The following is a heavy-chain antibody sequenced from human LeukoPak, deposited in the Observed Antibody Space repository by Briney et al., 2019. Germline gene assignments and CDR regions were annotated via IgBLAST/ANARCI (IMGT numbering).Heavy chain of an antibody. Sequence: PGGSLRLSCAAYGVSLSGYWMSWVRQAPGKGLEWVARLHADGNEKYFVHSVKGRFTVSRVNAKNSLYLQMNSLRVEDTAVYYCARGGYSFDYLGQGTLVTVSS. CDR2: LHADGNEK. J-gene: IGHJ4*02. D-gene: IGHD5-12*01. CDR1: GVSLSGYW. V-gene: IGHV3-7*01. CDR3: ARGGYSFDY.